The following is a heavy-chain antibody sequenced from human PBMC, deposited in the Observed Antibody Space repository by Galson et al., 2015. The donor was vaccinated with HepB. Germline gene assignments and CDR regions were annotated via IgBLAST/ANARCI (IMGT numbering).Heavy chain of an antibody. D-gene: IGHD1-26*01. CDR2: FDPSDSYH. J-gene: IGHJ3*01. CDR1: GYSFKHYR. CDR3: ARRNGGSRFALCN. V-gene: IGHV5-10-1*01. Sequence: QSGAEEKKPGESLRISCTVSGYSFKHYRITWVLQMPGKGLEWMGNFDPSDSYHNSSPAFEGHVTFSADKSISTAYLQWSSVEASDSAFYYCARRNGGSRFALCNWGQGTMVTVSS.